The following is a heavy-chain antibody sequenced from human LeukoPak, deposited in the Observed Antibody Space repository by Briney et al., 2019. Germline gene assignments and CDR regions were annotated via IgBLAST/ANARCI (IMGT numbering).Heavy chain of an antibody. D-gene: IGHD5-12*01. CDR1: GFTFSNYW. CDR2: INGGGRTT. J-gene: IGHJ3*01. Sequence: GGSLRLSCAASGFTFSNYWMYWVRQGPGKGLVWDSRINGGGRTTNYADSVKGRFTISRDNAKNTMYLQMNSLRAEDTAIYYCTRPIRGYDGFDLWGQGTMVTVSS. V-gene: IGHV3-74*01. CDR3: TRPIRGYDGFDL.